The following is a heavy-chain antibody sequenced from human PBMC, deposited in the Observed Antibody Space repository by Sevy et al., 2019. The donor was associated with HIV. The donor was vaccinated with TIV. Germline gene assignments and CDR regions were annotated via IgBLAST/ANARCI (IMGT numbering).Heavy chain of an antibody. CDR1: GYTFNNYI. D-gene: IGHD2-15*01. CDR2: VNTRTGDT. Sequence: ASVKVSCKASGYTFNNYIMYWVRQAPGQSLECVGWVNTRTGDTKYSQKFQGRVSISSDTSASTTYMEFNTLRSDDTAVYYCARDFCSGGSCYSAFGYWGQGTLVTVSS. J-gene: IGHJ4*02. CDR3: ARDFCSGGSCYSAFGY. V-gene: IGHV1-3*04.